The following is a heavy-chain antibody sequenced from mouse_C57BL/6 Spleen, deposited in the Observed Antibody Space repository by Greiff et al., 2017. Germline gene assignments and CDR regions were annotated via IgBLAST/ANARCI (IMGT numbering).Heavy chain of an antibody. D-gene: IGHD1-1*01. Sequence: EVQLVESGEGLVKPGGSLKLSCAASGFTFSSYAMSWVRQTPEKRLEWVAYISSGGDYIYYADTVKGRFTISRDNARNTLYLQMSSLKSEDTAMDYCTRDGGSSFYYAMDYWGQGTSVTVSS. CDR3: TRDGGSSFYYAMDY. CDR1: GFTFSSYA. CDR2: ISSGGDYI. V-gene: IGHV5-9-1*02. J-gene: IGHJ4*01.